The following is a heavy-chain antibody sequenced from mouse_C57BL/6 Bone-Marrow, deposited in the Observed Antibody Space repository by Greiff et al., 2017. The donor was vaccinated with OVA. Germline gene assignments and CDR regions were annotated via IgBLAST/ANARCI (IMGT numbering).Heavy chain of an antibody. CDR2: ISDGGSYT. J-gene: IGHJ2*01. CDR3: AGDYYGLYYFDY. CDR1: GFTFSSYA. Sequence: EVHLVESGGGLVKPGGSLKLSCAASGFTFSSYAMSWVRQTPEKRLEWVATISDGGSYTYYPDNVKGRFTISRDNAKNNLYLQMSHLKSEDTAMYYCAGDYYGLYYFDYWGQGTTLTVSS. D-gene: IGHD1-1*01. V-gene: IGHV5-4*01.